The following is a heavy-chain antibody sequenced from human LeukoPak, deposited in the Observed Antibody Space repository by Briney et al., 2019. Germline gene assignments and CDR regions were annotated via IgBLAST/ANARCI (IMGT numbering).Heavy chain of an antibody. CDR2: INPNSGGT. Sequence: ASVKVSCKASGYTFTGYYMHWVRQAPGQGLEWMGWINPNSGGTNYAQKFQGRVTMTRDTSISTAYMELSRLRSDDTAVYYCARVLFYSSGNKSNRVDYWGQGTLVTVSS. CDR1: GYTFTGYY. CDR3: ARVLFYSSGNKSNRVDY. J-gene: IGHJ4*02. V-gene: IGHV1-2*02. D-gene: IGHD6-19*01.